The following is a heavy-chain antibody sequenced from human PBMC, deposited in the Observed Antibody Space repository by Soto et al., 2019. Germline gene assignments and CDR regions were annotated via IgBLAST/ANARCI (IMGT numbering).Heavy chain of an antibody. J-gene: IGHJ6*02. CDR1: GGTFSSYA. CDR3: ARDQLGRGSDYYYGMDV. Sequence: ASVKVSCKASGGTFSSYAISWVRQAPGQGLEWMGGIIPIFGTANYAQKFQGRVTITADESTSTAYMELSSLRSEDTAVYYCARDQLGRGSDYYYGMDVWGQGTTVTVSS. D-gene: IGHD6-25*01. CDR2: IIPIFGTA. V-gene: IGHV1-69*13.